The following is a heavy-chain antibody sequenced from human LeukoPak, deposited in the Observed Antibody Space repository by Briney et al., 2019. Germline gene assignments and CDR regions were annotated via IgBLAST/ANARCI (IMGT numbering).Heavy chain of an antibody. CDR1: GFTFSSYG. V-gene: IGHV3-30*18. J-gene: IGHJ4*02. CDR2: ISYDGSNK. Sequence: GGSLRLSCAASGFTFSSYGMHWVRQAPGKGLEWVAVISYDGSNKYYADSVKGRFTISRDNSKNTLYLQMNSLRAEDTAVYYCAKDPYSGSFYDYWGQGTLVTVSS. CDR3: AKDPYSGSFYDY. D-gene: IGHD1-26*01.